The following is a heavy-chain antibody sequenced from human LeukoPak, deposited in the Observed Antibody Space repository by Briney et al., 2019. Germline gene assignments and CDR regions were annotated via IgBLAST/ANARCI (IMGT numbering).Heavy chain of an antibody. CDR2: ISSSGSTI. CDR3: ARDGGAARRYYGMDV. Sequence: PGGSLRLSCAASGFTFSSYEMNWVRQAPGKGLEWVSYISSSGSTIYYADSVKGRFTISRDNAKNSLYLQMNSLRAEDTAVYYCARDGGAARRYYGMDVWGQGTTVTVSS. J-gene: IGHJ6*02. D-gene: IGHD6-6*01. V-gene: IGHV3-48*03. CDR1: GFTFSSYE.